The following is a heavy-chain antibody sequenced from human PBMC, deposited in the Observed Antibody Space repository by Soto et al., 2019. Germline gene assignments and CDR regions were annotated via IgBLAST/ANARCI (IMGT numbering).Heavy chain of an antibody. CDR2: MNPNSGNT. CDR3: ARQQQVRGFDP. Sequence: QVQLVQSGAEVKKPGASVKVSCKASGYTFTSYDINWVRQATGQGREWMGWMNPNSGNTGYAQKFQGRVTMTTNTSISTAYMELISLRAEDTAVYYSARQQQVRGFDPWGEGTLVTVSS. D-gene: IGHD6-13*01. CDR1: GYTFTSYD. J-gene: IGHJ5*02. V-gene: IGHV1-8*01.